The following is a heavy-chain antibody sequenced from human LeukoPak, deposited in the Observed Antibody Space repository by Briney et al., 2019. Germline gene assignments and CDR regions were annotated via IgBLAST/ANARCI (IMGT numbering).Heavy chain of an antibody. CDR2: INHSGST. V-gene: IGHV4-39*07. Sequence: SETLSLTCSVSGGSINSSSYYWGWISQPPGKGLEWIGEINHSGSTNYNPSLKSRVTISVDTSKNQFSLKLSSVTAADTAVYYCARGTGYYDSSGYYWSGAFDIWGQGTMVTVSS. CDR1: GGSINSSSYY. D-gene: IGHD3-22*01. J-gene: IGHJ3*02. CDR3: ARGTGYYDSSGYYWSGAFDI.